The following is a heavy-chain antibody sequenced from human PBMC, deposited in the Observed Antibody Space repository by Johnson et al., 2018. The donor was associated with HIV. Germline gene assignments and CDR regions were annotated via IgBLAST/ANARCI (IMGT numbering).Heavy chain of an antibody. CDR3: ARDESGYDEGFDAFDI. CDR1: GFTFRDYH. Sequence: QVQLVESGGGLVKPGVSLRVSCAASGFTFRDYHMSWIRQAPGKGVEWLSYISGSGSIIYYADSVKGRVTISRDNAKNSLYLQMNSLRAEDTAVYYCARDESGYDEGFDAFDIWGQGTMVTVSS. J-gene: IGHJ3*02. D-gene: IGHD5-12*01. V-gene: IGHV3-11*04. CDR2: ISGSGSII.